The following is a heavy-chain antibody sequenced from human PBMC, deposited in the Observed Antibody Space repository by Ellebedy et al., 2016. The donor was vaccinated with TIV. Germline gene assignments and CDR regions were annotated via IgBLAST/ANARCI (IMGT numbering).Heavy chain of an antibody. D-gene: IGHD5-18*01. CDR2: ISNDGANT. CDR3: VIDSRYSFGHYDY. V-gene: IGHV3-64D*06. CDR1: GFTFKNYP. Sequence: GGSLRLXCSVSGFTFKNYPIRWVRQAPGKGLQYVSAISNDGANTYYADSVKDRFTISRDNSKSTVYLQMTSLRAEDTAIYYCVIDSRYSFGHYDYWGQGTLVTVSS. J-gene: IGHJ4*02.